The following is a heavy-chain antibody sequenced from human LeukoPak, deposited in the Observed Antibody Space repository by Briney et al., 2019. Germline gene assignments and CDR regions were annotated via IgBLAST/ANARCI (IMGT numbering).Heavy chain of an antibody. J-gene: IGHJ4*02. D-gene: IGHD4-17*01. CDR2: IYHSGST. Sequence: SETLSLTCAVSGGSISSSNWWSWVRQPPGKGLEWIGEIYHSGSTNYNPSLKSRVTISVDKSKNQFSLKLSSVTAADTAVYYCARAPANYGDYSTVYWGQGTLVTVSS. CDR1: GGSISSSNW. CDR3: ARAPANYGDYSTVY. V-gene: IGHV4-4*02.